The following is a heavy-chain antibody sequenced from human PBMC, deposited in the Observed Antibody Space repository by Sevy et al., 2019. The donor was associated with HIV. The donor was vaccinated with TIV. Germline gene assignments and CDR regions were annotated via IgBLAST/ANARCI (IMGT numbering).Heavy chain of an antibody. CDR3: AKGDASYYGMDV. CDR2: ISGSGGST. J-gene: IGHJ6*02. CDR1: GFTFSTYV. Sequence: GGSLRLSCAASGFTFSTYVMNWVRQAPGKGLEWVSGISGSGGSTYYADSVKGRFTISRDKSKKALYRQMNSLRAEDTALYYCAKGDASYYGMDVWGQGTTVTVSS. D-gene: IGHD1-26*01. V-gene: IGHV3-23*01.